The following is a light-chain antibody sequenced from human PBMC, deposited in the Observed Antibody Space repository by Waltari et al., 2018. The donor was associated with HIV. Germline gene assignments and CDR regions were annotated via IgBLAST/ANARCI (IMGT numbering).Light chain of an antibody. CDR1: HGISSW. Sequence: DIQLPQFPSSVSASLGDRVTITCRSSHGISSWVAWYQQRPEKALKSLIYAASNLQSGVPSRFSGSGSGTNFTLVISRMQPEDFATYYCQQYHSYPLTFGGGTKVEI. CDR2: AAS. J-gene: IGKJ4*01. V-gene: IGKV1D-16*01. CDR3: QQYHSYPLT.